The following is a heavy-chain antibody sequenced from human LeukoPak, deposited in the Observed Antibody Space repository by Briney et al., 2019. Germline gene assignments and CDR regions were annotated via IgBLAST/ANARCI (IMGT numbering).Heavy chain of an antibody. D-gene: IGHD6-19*01. CDR2: IRYDGSNK. Sequence: PGGSLRLSCAASGFTFSSYGMHWARQAPGKGLEWVAFIRYDGSNKYYADSVKGRFTISRDNSKNTLYLQMNSLRAEDTAVYYCAKDPAGYSSGWNGGYYYMDVWGKGTTVTVSS. V-gene: IGHV3-30*02. CDR1: GFTFSSYG. CDR3: AKDPAGYSSGWNGGYYYMDV. J-gene: IGHJ6*03.